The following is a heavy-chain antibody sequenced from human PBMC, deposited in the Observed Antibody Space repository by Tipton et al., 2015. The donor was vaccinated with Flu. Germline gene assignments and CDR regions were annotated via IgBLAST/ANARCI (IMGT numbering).Heavy chain of an antibody. D-gene: IGHD3/OR15-3a*01. J-gene: IGHJ4*02. CDR3: TKPPIAGLFTPYYFDY. Sequence: SLRLSCAVSGFTFSSHAMAWVRQAPGKGLEWVSAITGSGGTTYYADSVKGRFTISRDNSYNTLYLQMNSPRAEDTAVYYCTKPPIAGLFTPYYFDYWGQGTLVTVSS. V-gene: IGHV3-23*01. CDR1: GFTFSSHA. CDR2: ITGSGGTT.